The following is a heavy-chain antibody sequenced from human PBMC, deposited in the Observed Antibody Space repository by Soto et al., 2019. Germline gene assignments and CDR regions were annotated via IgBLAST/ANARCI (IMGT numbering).Heavy chain of an antibody. Sequence: QVQLVQSGAEVKKPGASVKVSCKASGYTFTSYAMHWVRQAPGQRLEWMGWINAGNGNTKYSQKFQGRVTITRDTSASTAYTELSSLRSEDTAVYYCARDRKGQQLVPEGYYYYMDVWGKGTTVTVSS. CDR1: GYTFTSYA. J-gene: IGHJ6*03. V-gene: IGHV1-3*01. CDR2: INAGNGNT. D-gene: IGHD6-13*01. CDR3: ARDRKGQQLVPEGYYYYMDV.